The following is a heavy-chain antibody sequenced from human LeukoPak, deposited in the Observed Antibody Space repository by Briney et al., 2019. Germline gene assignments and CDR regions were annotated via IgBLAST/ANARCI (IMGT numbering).Heavy chain of an antibody. V-gene: IGHV4-59*01. CDR3: ARARGRNGDYLFDY. J-gene: IGHJ4*02. Sequence: PSETLSLTCTVSGGSISSYYWSWIRQPPGKGLEWIGYIYYSGSTNYNPSLKSRVTISVDTSKNQFSLKLSSVTAADTAVYYCARARGRNGDYLFDYWGQGTLVTVSS. D-gene: IGHD4-17*01. CDR2: IYYSGST. CDR1: GGSISSYY.